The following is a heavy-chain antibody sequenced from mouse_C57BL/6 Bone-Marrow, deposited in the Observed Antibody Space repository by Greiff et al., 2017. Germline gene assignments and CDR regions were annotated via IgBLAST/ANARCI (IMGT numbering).Heavy chain of an antibody. V-gene: IGHV1-19*01. J-gene: IGHJ2*01. D-gene: IGHD1-1*01. Sequence: EVQLQQSGPVLVKPGASVKMSCKASGYTFTDYYMNWVKQSHGKSLEWIGVINPYNGGTSYNQKFKGKATLTVDKSSSTAYMELNSLTSEDSAVYYCVYGSSFWYFDYWGQGTTLTVSS. CDR3: VYGSSFWYFDY. CDR2: INPYNGGT. CDR1: GYTFTDYY.